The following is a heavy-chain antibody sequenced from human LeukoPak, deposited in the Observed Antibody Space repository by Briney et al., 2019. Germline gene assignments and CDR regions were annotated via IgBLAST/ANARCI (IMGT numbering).Heavy chain of an antibody. D-gene: IGHD6-13*01. CDR2: IIPILGIA. Sequence: GASVKVSCKASGYTFTSYGISWVRQAPGQGLEWMGRIIPILGIANYAQKFQGRVTITADKSTSTAYMELSSLRSEDTAVYYCARGHLRYSDLYYFDYWGQGTLVTVSS. V-gene: IGHV1-69*04. CDR3: ARGHLRYSDLYYFDY. J-gene: IGHJ4*02. CDR1: GYTFTSYG.